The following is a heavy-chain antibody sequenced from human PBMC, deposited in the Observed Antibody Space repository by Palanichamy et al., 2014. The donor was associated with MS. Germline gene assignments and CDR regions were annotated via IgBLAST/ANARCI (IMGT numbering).Heavy chain of an antibody. V-gene: IGHV3-74*01. CDR2: INSDGRT. J-gene: IGHJ4*02. D-gene: IGHD3-16*02. CDR3: AASPVVTND. Sequence: EVQLLESGGGLVQPGGSLRVSCAASGFTVSTYRMHWVRQAPGKGLVWVSTINSDGRTAYADSVKGRFTISRDNAKNTLFLQMNGLRAEDTAVYYCAASPVVTNDWGQGTLVTVSS. CDR1: GFTVSTYR.